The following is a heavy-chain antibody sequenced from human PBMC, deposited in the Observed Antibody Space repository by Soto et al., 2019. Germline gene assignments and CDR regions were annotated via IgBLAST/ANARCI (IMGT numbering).Heavy chain of an antibody. V-gene: IGHV3-23*01. Sequence: EVQLLESGGGLVQPGGSLRLSCAASGFTFSSYAMSWVRQAPGKGLEWVSAISGSGGSTYYADSVKGRFTISRDNSKNTLYLQMNSLRAEDTAVYYCAKASTSPLYYYGSGSYYNVDYMDVWGKGTTVTVSS. D-gene: IGHD3-10*01. CDR3: AKASTSPLYYYGSGSYYNVDYMDV. J-gene: IGHJ6*03. CDR2: ISGSGGST. CDR1: GFTFSSYA.